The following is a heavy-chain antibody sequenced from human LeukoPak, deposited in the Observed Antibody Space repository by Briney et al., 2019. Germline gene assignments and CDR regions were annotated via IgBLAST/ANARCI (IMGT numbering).Heavy chain of an antibody. D-gene: IGHD3-9*01. Sequence: GASVKVSCRASGYTFTSYGISWVRQAPGKGLEWMGGFDPEDGETIYAQKFQGRVTMTEDTSTDTAYMELSSLRSEDTAVYYCATPKYYDILTGYYKWGQGTLVTVSS. CDR2: FDPEDGET. J-gene: IGHJ4*02. CDR3: ATPKYYDILTGYYK. CDR1: GYTFTSYG. V-gene: IGHV1-24*01.